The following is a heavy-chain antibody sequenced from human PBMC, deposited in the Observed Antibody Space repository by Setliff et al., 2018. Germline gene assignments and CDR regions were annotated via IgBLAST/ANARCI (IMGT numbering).Heavy chain of an antibody. CDR1: GGSFSGYY. D-gene: IGHD5-18*01. J-gene: IGHJ6*02. V-gene: IGHV4-34*01. CDR2: INHSGST. Sequence: SETLSLTCAVYGGSFSGYYWSWIRQPPGKGLEWIGEINHSGSTNYNPSLKSRVTISVDTSKNQFSLKLSSVPAADTAMYYCARGHFGRGLWVSYGSHYYYGMDAWGQGTTVTVSS. CDR3: ARGHFGRGLWVSYGSHYYYGMDA.